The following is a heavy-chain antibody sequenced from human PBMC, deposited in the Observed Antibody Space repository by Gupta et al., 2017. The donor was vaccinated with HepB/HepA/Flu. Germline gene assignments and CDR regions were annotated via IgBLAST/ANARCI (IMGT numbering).Heavy chain of an antibody. V-gene: IGHV3-15*04. CDR1: GFTFFNAW. Sequence: VQLVESGGGLVEPGGSLRLSCAASGFTFFNAWMIWVRQAPGKGLEWVGRGATGATTDYVAPVRGRCTIARDDSKYTVSLQINSLNNADTAVEDCAADVSFRGVGELDYWC. CDR3: AADVSFRGVGELDY. CDR2: GATGATT. J-gene: IGHJ4*01. D-gene: IGHD3-10*01.